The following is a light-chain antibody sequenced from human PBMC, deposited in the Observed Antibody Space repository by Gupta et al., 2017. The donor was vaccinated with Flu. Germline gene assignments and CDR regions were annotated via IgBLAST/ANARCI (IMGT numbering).Light chain of an antibody. J-gene: IGKJ4*01. CDR2: GVS. CDR1: QKIISTT. CDR3: QQYGSTPLN. Sequence: IVLTQSPGFVSLALGERVNVYCRASQKIISTTLAWFQQRPGQTPRLLIHGVSRRATGIPDRVSGRGSGTDFTLTISSVEPEDFGIYYCQQYGSTPLNFGGGSRIEIK. V-gene: IGKV3-20*01.